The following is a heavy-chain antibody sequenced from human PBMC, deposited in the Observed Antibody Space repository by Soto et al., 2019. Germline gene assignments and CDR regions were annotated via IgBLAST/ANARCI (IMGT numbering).Heavy chain of an antibody. CDR3: ARVDDYYDSTGHYFTFFTY. CDR1: GYIFTSYG. D-gene: IGHD3-22*01. V-gene: IGHV1-18*01. J-gene: IGHJ4*02. Sequence: QVQLVQSGAEVKKPGASVKLSCKASGYIFTSYGIGWVRQAPGQGLEWLGWISTFKGYTKYPQRLQGRVTVTTDAPTSTAYMELRSLRSDDTAVYYCARVDDYYDSTGHYFTFFTYWGQGSLVTVSS. CDR2: ISTFKGYT.